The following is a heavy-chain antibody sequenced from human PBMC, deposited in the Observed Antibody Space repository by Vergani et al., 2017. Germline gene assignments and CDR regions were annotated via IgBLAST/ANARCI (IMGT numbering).Heavy chain of an antibody. Sequence: EVQLVESGGGVVRPGGSLRLSCAASGFTFDDYGMSWVRQAPGKGLEWVSGINWNGGSTGYADSVKGRFTISRDNAKNALYLQMNSLRAEDTALYYCARGPYNWNYEYYCDYWGQGTLVTVSS. CDR2: INWNGGST. J-gene: IGHJ4*02. D-gene: IGHD1-7*01. CDR3: ARGPYNWNYEYYCDY. CDR1: GFTFDDYG. V-gene: IGHV3-20*04.